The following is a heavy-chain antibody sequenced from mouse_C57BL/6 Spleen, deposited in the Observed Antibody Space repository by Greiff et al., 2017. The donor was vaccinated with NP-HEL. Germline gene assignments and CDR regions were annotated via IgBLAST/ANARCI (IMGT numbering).Heavy chain of an antibody. J-gene: IGHJ4*01. Sequence: EVQLQESGGDLVKPGGSLKLSCAASGFTFSSYGMSWVRQTPDKRLEWVATISSGGSYTYYPDSVKGRFTISRDKAKNTLYLQMSSLKSEDTAMYYCARHGDGSSYGGAMDYWGQGTSVTVSS. CDR3: ARHGDGSSYGGAMDY. D-gene: IGHD1-1*01. CDR1: GFTFSSYG. V-gene: IGHV5-6*01. CDR2: ISSGGSYT.